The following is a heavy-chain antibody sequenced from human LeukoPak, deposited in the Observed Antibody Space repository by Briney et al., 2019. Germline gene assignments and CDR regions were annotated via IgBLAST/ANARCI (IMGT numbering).Heavy chain of an antibody. CDR1: GYTFSSYG. CDR3: ARDLGVVLRFWS. Sequence: SVKVSCKASGYTFSSYGISWVRQAPGQGLEWMGRIIPILGIANYAQKFQGRVTITADKSTSTAYMELSSLRSEDTAVYYCARDLGVVLRFWSWGQGTLVTVSS. V-gene: IGHV1-69*04. D-gene: IGHD3-3*01. CDR2: IIPILGIA. J-gene: IGHJ5*02.